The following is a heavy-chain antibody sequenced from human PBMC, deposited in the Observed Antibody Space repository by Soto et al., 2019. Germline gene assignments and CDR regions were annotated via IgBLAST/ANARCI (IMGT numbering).Heavy chain of an antibody. J-gene: IGHJ5*02. CDR3: ARGSNIVVVVAATHSQNNWFDP. CDR2: INHSGST. D-gene: IGHD2-15*01. V-gene: IGHV4-34*01. Sequence: SETLSLTCAVYGGSFSGYYWSWIRQPPGKGLEWIGEINHSGSTNYNPSLKSRVTISVDTSKNQFSLKLSSVTAADTAVYYCARGSNIVVVVAATHSQNNWFDPWGQGTLVTVSS. CDR1: GGSFSGYY.